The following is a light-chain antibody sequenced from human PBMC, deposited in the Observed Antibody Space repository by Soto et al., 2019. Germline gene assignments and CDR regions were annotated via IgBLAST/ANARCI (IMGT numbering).Light chain of an antibody. J-gene: IGKJ5*01. CDR3: QQRSNWPQIT. CDR2: DVS. V-gene: IGKV3-11*01. Sequence: EIVLTQYPATLSLSPGEGATLSCRARQSITSYLAWYQQKPGQAPRLLIYDVSNRATGIPARFSGSGSGTDFTLTISSLEPEDFAVYYWQQRSNWPQITFGQGTRLEIK. CDR1: QSITSY.